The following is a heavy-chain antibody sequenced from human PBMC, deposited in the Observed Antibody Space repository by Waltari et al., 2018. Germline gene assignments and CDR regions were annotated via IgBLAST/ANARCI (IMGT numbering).Heavy chain of an antibody. CDR2: IYYSGST. Sequence: QVQLQESGPGLVKPSETLSLTCTVSGGSISSYYWSWIRQPPGKGLEWIGYIYYSGSTNYNPSLKGRVTISVDTSKNQFSLKLSSVTAADTAVYYCARDRVGGYDSSGYYHDAFDIWGQGTMVTVSS. CDR3: ARDRVGGYDSSGYYHDAFDI. CDR1: GGSISSYY. D-gene: IGHD3-22*01. J-gene: IGHJ3*02. V-gene: IGHV4-59*01.